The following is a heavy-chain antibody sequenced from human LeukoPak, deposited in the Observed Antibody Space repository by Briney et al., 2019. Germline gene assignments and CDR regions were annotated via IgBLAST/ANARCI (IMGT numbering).Heavy chain of an antibody. V-gene: IGHV3-53*01. D-gene: IGHD3-10*01. CDR1: GFTVNNNY. Sequence: PGGSLRLSCAASGFTVNNNYMSWVRQAPGKGLEWVSVIYSGGRTYYADSVKGRFIISRENSKNTLYLQMNSLRAEDTAVYYCAREGLLWFGESTIPLNYYYYYMDVWGKGTTVTVSS. CDR2: IYSGGRT. CDR3: AREGLLWFGESTIPLNYYYYYMDV. J-gene: IGHJ6*03.